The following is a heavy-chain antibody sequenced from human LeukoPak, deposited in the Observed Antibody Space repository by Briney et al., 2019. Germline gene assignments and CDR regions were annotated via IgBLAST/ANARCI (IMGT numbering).Heavy chain of an antibody. CDR1: GYSISRGYY. J-gene: IGHJ4*02. Sequence: PSETLSLTCAVSGYSISRGYYWGWSRQAPGKGLVWIGSIYHSGSTQYSPSLKSRLIISVDTSKTPFSLKLSSVTAADTAVYFCARHPFDRVFFDYWGQGTLVTVSS. CDR2: IYHSGST. D-gene: IGHD3-10*01. CDR3: ARHPFDRVFFDY. V-gene: IGHV4-38-2*01.